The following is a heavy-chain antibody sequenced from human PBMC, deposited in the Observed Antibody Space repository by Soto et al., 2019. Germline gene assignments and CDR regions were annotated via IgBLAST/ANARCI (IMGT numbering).Heavy chain of an antibody. CDR1: GYTFTSYA. CDR2: INAGNGNT. D-gene: IGHD3-16*01. V-gene: IGHV1-3*01. CDR3: ARVLDRELGGYDY. J-gene: IGHJ4*02. Sequence: ASVKVSCKASGYTFTSYAMHWVRQAPGQRLEWMGWINAGNGNTKYSQKFQGRVTITRDTSASTAYMELSSLRSEDTAVYYCARVLDRELGGYDYWGQGTLVTVSS.